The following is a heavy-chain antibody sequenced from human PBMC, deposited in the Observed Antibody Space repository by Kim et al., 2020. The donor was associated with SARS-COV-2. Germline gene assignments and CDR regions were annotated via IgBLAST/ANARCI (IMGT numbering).Heavy chain of an antibody. J-gene: IGHJ4*02. D-gene: IGHD3-9*01. CDR3: ARDWAPWDKIWTGSNHRFDH. V-gene: IGHV1-18*04. CDR1: GYTFTSYG. Sequence: ASVKVSCKASGYTFTSYGISWVRQAPGQGLEWMGWISAYNGDTKYAQKLQGRVTMTTDTSTSTAYMELRSMRSDDTAVYYCARDWAPWDKIWTGSNHRFDHWGQGTLVTVSS. CDR2: ISAYNGDT.